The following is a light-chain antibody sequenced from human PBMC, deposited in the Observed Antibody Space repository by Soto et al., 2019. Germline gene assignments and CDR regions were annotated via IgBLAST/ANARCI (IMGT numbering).Light chain of an antibody. CDR3: QQYKDWPTT. CDR1: QSVTTT. V-gene: IGKV3-15*01. Sequence: EILMRSSPATLAVSPGEGATLSCRASQSVTTTVEWYQQKSGKAPRLLIYDASTRATGVPARVSGSGSWTDFTLTITSLQSEDFGLYYCQQYKDWPTTFGQGTKVDI. CDR2: DAS. J-gene: IGKJ1*01.